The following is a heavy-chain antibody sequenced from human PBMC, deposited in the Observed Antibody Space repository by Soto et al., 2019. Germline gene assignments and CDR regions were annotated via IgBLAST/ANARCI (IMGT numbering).Heavy chain of an antibody. D-gene: IGHD3-3*01. CDR1: GFTFSSYG. V-gene: IGHV3-30*18. CDR3: AKEPMTDFWSGYYSAYMDV. J-gene: IGHJ6*03. CDR2: ISYDGSNK. Sequence: PGGSLRLSCAASGFTFSSYGMHWVRQAPGKGLEWVAVISYDGSNKYYADSVKGRFTISRDNSKNTLYLQMNSLRAEDTAVYYCAKEPMTDFWSGYYSAYMDVWGKGTTVTVSS.